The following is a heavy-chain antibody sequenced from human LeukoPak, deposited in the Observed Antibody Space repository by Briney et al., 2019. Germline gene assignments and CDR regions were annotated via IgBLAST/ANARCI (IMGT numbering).Heavy chain of an antibody. J-gene: IGHJ5*02. Sequence: GGSLRLSCAASGFNFNDYYMSWTRQAPGKGLGWVSYITTGRTLSYADSVKGRFTISRDNAKNSLFLQMKSLRVEDTAVYYCARVVSSRSTVGFDPWGQGTLVTVSS. D-gene: IGHD5/OR15-5a*01. CDR3: ARVVSSRSTVGFDP. CDR2: ITTGRTL. V-gene: IGHV3-11*04. CDR1: GFNFNDYY.